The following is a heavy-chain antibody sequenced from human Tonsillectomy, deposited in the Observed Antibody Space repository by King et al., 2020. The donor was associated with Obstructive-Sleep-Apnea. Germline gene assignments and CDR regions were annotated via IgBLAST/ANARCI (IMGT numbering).Heavy chain of an antibody. Sequence: VQLVESGGGLVQPGRSLRLSCAASGFTFDDYAMHWVRQAPGKGLEWVSGISWNSGGIGYADSVKGRFTMSRDNAKNFLYLQMNSLRTDDTALYYCARKNRYSNGKDLDYWDQGTLVTVSS. J-gene: IGHJ4*02. D-gene: IGHD5-18*01. V-gene: IGHV3-9*01. CDR1: GFTFDDYA. CDR2: ISWNSGGI. CDR3: ARKNRYSNGKDLDY.